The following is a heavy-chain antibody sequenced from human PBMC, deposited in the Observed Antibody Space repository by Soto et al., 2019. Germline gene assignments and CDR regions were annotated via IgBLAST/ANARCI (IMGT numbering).Heavy chain of an antibody. V-gene: IGHV4-59*02. Sequence: PSETLSLTCTVSRGYVNTFHWSWIRQPPGRGLEWIGYIYNNGRTDYNPSLKSRVTISVDTSKNHFSLKLSSVTPADTAVYYCARARFCTSTSCYHYFDFWGQGTLVTVSS. D-gene: IGHD2-2*01. J-gene: IGHJ4*02. CDR1: RGYVNTFH. CDR2: IYNNGRT. CDR3: ARARFCTSTSCYHYFDF.